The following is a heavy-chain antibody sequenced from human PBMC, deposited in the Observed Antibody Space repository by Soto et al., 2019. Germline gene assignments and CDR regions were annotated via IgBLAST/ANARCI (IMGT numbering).Heavy chain of an antibody. V-gene: IGHV1-2*04. CDR2: INPNSGGT. Sequence: ASVQVSCKASGYTFTGYYMHWVRQAPGQGLEWMGWINPNSGGTNYAQKFQGWVTMTRDTSISTACMELSRLRSDDTAVYYWARDAGFERDAFDIWGQGTMVTVAS. J-gene: IGHJ3*02. CDR1: GYTFTGYY. CDR3: ARDAGFERDAFDI. D-gene: IGHD3-10*01.